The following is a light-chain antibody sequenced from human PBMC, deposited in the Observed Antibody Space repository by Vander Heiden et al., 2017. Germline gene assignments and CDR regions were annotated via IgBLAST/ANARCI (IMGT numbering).Light chain of an antibody. J-gene: IGKJ3*01. CDR1: QSISSH. V-gene: IGKV1-39*01. CDR2: AAS. CDR3: QQSNSTPAT. Sequence: DIHLPQSPSSLSASVQDRVTITCRASQSISSHLNWYQQKPAHAPKLLIYAASSSQSGVPSRFSGSGSGTDFTLTISSLEAEDVATYYCQQSNSTPATFGGGTKVDIK.